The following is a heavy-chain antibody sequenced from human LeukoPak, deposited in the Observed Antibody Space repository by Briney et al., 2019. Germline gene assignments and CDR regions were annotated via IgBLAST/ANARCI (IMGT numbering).Heavy chain of an antibody. CDR3: ARLDCSGGSCYYYYYGMDV. CDR1: GYTFTGYY. CDR2: INPNSGGT. J-gene: IGHJ6*02. D-gene: IGHD2-15*01. V-gene: IGHV1-2*02. Sequence: GASVKVSCKASGYTFTGYYMHWVRQAPGQGLEWMGWINPNSGGTNYAQKFQGRVTMTRDTSISTAYMELSRLRSDDTAVYYCARLDCSGGSCYYYYYGMDVWGQGTTVTVSS.